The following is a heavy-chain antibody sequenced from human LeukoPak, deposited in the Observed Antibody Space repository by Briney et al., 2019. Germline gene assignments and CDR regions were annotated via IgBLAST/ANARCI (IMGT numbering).Heavy chain of an antibody. CDR1: GFTFSSYA. Sequence: GGSLRLSRAASGFTFSSYAMSWVRQAPGKGLEWVSAISGSGGSTYYADSVKGRFTISRDNSKNTLYLQMNSLRAEDTAVYYCAKDEDYMVSYNWFDPWGQGTLVTVSS. CDR2: ISGSGGST. V-gene: IGHV3-23*01. J-gene: IGHJ5*02. D-gene: IGHD4-11*01. CDR3: AKDEDYMVSYNWFDP.